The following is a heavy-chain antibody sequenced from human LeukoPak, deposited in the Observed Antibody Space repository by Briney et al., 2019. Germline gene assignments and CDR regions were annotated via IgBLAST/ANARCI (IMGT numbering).Heavy chain of an antibody. V-gene: IGHV1-8*01. CDR1: GYTFTSYD. J-gene: IGHJ6*02. D-gene: IGHD3-3*01. CDR3: ARGHYDFWSGSLRDYGMDV. Sequence: ASVKVSCKASGYTFTSYDINWVRQATGQGLEWMGWMNPNSGNTGYAQKFQGRVTMTRNTSISTAYMELSRLRSDDTAVYYCARGHYDFWSGSLRDYGMDVWGQGTTVTVSS. CDR2: MNPNSGNT.